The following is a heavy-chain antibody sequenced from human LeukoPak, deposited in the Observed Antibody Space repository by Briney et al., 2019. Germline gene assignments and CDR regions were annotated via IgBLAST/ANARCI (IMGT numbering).Heavy chain of an antibody. Sequence: GSLRLSCAASGFTFSSYAMHWVRQAPGKGLEWVALISYDGTNKYYADSVKGRFTVSRDDSKNTLYLQVNSLRVEDAAVYYCARSFGGSYAYFDYWGQGTLVTVSS. V-gene: IGHV3-30-3*01. D-gene: IGHD1-26*01. CDR2: ISYDGTNK. J-gene: IGHJ4*02. CDR1: GFTFSSYA. CDR3: ARSFGGSYAYFDY.